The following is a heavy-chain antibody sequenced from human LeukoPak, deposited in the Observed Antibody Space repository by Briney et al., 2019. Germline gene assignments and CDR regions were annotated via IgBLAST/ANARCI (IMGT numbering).Heavy chain of an antibody. J-gene: IGHJ4*02. D-gene: IGHD6-13*01. CDR2: ISAYNGNT. V-gene: IGHV1-18*01. Sequence: EASVKVSCKASGYTFTSYGISWVRQAPGQGLEWMGWISAYNGNTNYAQKLQGRVTMTTDTSTSTAYMELRSLRSDDTAVYYCARAVSLYSSSWYSDYRGQGTLVTVSS. CDR3: ARAVSLYSSSWYSDY. CDR1: GYTFTSYG.